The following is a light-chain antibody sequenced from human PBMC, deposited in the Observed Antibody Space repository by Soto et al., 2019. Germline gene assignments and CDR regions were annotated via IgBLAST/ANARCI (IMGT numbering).Light chain of an antibody. V-gene: IGLV1-40*01. CDR1: SSNIGAGFD. J-gene: IGLJ2*01. CDR2: ANI. CDR3: QSYDTRLSGFVI. Sequence: QSVLTQPPSVSGAPGQRATISCTGSSSNIGAGFDVHWYRQLPGTAPQLLIYANINRPSGVPDRFSGSKSGASASLAITGLQAEDEADYYCQSYDTRLSGFVIFGGGTQLTVL.